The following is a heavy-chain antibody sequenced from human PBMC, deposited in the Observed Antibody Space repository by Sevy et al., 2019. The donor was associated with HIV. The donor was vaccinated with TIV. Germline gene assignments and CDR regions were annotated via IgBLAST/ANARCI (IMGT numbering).Heavy chain of an antibody. CDR2: ISGYNGNT. J-gene: IGHJ4*02. CDR1: GYTFTNYD. Sequence: ASVKVSCKASGYTFTNYDISWVRRAPGQGLEWMGWISGYNGNTNYAQKFQGRVTMTTDTSTNTAYMDLRSLRSDDTAVYYCARLAVTGMSETHDSWGQGTLVTVSS. V-gene: IGHV1-18*01. D-gene: IGHD6-19*01. CDR3: ARLAVTGMSETHDS.